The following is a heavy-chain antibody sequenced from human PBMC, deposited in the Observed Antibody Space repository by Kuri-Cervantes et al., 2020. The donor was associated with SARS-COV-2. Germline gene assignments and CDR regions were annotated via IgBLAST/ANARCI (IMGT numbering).Heavy chain of an antibody. CDR2: ISWDSGSI. D-gene: IGHD2-15*01. V-gene: IGHV3-9*01. Sequence: GGSLRLSCAASGFTFDEYVMHWVRQAPGKGLEWVSGISWDSGSIGYADSVKGRFTISRDNAKDTVYVQMNSLRVDDTAVYYCARGEGEVVSYGMDVWGQGTTVTVSS. J-gene: IGHJ6*02. CDR1: GFTFDEYV. CDR3: ARGEGEVVSYGMDV.